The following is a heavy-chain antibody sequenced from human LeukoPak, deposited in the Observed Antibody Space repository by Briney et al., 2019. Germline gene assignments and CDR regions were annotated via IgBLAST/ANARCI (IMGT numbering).Heavy chain of an antibody. Sequence: SETLSLTCGVYGGSLSGYFWSWIRQPPGKGLEWIGEVNDSGRTNYNPPLKSRVTISVDTSKNQFSLKLSSVTAADTAVYYCARGATVFRAWGQGTLVTVSS. V-gene: IGHV4-34*01. D-gene: IGHD4-11*01. CDR3: ARGATVFRA. CDR2: VNDSGRT. CDR1: GGSLSGYF. J-gene: IGHJ5*02.